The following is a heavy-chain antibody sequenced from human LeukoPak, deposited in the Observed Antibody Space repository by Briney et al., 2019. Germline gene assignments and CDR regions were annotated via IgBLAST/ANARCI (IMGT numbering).Heavy chain of an antibody. CDR2: MSNSGGTT. CDR3: ARDSSGWPDY. D-gene: IGHD6-19*01. V-gene: IGHV3-48*04. J-gene: IGHJ4*02. Sequence: GGSLRLSCTASGFSFSIFNMNWVRQAPGKGLEWVSYMSNSGGTTYYADSVKGRFSISRDNTKNSLYLQMNSLRAEDTAVYYCARDSSGWPDYWGQGTLVTVSS. CDR1: GFSFSIFN.